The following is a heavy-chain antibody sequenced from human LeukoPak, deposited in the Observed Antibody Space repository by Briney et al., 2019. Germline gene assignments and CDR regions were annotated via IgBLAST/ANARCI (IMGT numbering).Heavy chain of an antibody. CDR2: IYSGGST. Sequence: GGSLRLSCAASGFTVSSNYMSWVRQAPGKGLEWVSVIYSGGSTYYTDSVKGRFTISRDNSKNTLYLQMNSLRAEDTAVYYCARDPLAGSGSYYASDIWGQGTMVTVSS. CDR3: ARDPLAGSGSYYASDI. D-gene: IGHD3-10*01. V-gene: IGHV3-66*01. CDR1: GFTVSSNY. J-gene: IGHJ3*02.